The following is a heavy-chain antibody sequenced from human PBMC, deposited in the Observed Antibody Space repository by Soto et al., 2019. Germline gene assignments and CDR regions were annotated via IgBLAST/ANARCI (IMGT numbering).Heavy chain of an antibody. CDR2: IWFDGSKK. V-gene: IGHV3-33*06. J-gene: IGHJ3*02. Sequence: GWSVGLYCAASGITFRGYGMPWVRQAPGKGLEWVAFIWFDGSKKYYVDSVKGRFTISRDNSKNTLYLQINILRPEDTAVYYFAKAREVCQHHDDLATWGQGTM. CDR1: GITFRGYG. CDR3: AKAREVCQHHDDLAT.